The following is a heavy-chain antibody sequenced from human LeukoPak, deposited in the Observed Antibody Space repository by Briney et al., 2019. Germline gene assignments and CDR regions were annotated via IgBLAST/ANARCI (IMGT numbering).Heavy chain of an antibody. V-gene: IGHV3-11*01. D-gene: IGHD6-6*01. CDR2: ISSSGSTI. Sequence: SLRLSCASSGVTVRDYYITGIRQTPGKGLEGRSYISSSGSTIYYADSVKGRFTISRDNANNSLSLHLNSLRAEPTAVYFCARDLWGSSSFSLDVRGQGPTVTVSS. CDR1: GVTVRDYY. J-gene: IGHJ6*02. CDR3: ARDLWGSSSFSLDV.